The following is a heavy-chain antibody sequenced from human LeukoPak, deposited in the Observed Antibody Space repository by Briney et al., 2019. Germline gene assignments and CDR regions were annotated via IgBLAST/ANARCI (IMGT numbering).Heavy chain of an antibody. D-gene: IGHD2/OR15-2a*01. Sequence: GASVKVSCKVSGSTLTELSMHWVRQAPGEWLGWMGGFDPEDGEPIYAQKFQGRVTMTEDTSTDTVHMELSSLRSEDTAVYYCATDFLGFDPWGQGTLVTVSS. CDR1: GSTLTELS. CDR3: ATDFLGFDP. V-gene: IGHV1-24*01. CDR2: FDPEDGEP. J-gene: IGHJ5*02.